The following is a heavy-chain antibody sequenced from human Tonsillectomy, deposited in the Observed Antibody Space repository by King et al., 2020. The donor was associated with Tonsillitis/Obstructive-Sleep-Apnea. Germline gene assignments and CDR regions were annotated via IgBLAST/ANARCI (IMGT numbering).Heavy chain of an antibody. J-gene: IGHJ3*02. Sequence: VQLVESGGGLVQPGGSLRLSCAASGFTFSSYDMHWVRQATGKGLEWVSAIGTAGDTYYPGSVKGRFTISRENAKNSLYLQMNSLRAGDTAVYYCSSASPPCGGNPLLGACDIWGQGTMVTVSS. CDR3: SSASPPCGGNPLLGACDI. CDR2: IGTAGDT. D-gene: IGHD4-23*01. V-gene: IGHV3-13*01. CDR1: GFTFSSYD.